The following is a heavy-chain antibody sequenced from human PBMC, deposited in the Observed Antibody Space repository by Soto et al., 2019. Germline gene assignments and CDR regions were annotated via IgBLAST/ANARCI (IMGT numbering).Heavy chain of an antibody. CDR2: IKSKTDGGTT. V-gene: IGHV3-15*07. CDR3: TTGGSGSQTTLNYYYYYGMDV. D-gene: IGHD3-10*01. J-gene: IGHJ6*02. CDR1: GFTFSNAW. Sequence: GGSLRLSCAASGFTFSNAWMNWVRQAPGKGLEWVGRIKSKTDGGTTDYAAPVKGRFTISRDDSKNTLYLQMNSLKTEDTAVYYCTTGGSGSQTTLNYYYYYGMDVWGQGTTVTVSS.